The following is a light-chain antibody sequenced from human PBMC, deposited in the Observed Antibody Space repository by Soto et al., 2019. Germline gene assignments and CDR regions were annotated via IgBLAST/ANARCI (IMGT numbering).Light chain of an antibody. CDR1: QSVNSY. CDR3: QHRGTFT. CDR2: DTS. J-gene: IGKJ3*01. Sequence: EIVLTQSPATLYLSPGERATLSCRASQSVNSYLAWYQQKPGQAPRLLIHDTSHRATGIPARFSGSGSGTDFTLTISSLEPEDFAVYYCQHRGTFTFGPGTKVDI. V-gene: IGKV3-11*01.